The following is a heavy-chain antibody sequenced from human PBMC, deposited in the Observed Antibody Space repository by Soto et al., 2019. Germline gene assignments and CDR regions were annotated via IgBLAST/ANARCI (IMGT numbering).Heavy chain of an antibody. D-gene: IGHD6-13*01. J-gene: IGHJ4*02. CDR1: GGTFSSYA. CDR2: IIPIFGTA. Sequence: ASVKVSCKASGGTFSSYAISWVRQAPGQGLEWMGGIIPIFGTANYAQKFQGRVTITADESTSTAYMELSSLRSEDTAVYYCARDIGYSSRWYGDYYFDYWGQGTLVTVSS. CDR3: ARDIGYSSRWYGDYYFDY. V-gene: IGHV1-69*13.